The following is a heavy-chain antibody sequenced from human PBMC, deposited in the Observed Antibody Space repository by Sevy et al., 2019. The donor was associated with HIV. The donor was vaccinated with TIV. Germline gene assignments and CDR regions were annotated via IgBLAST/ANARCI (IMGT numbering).Heavy chain of an antibody. Sequence: ASVKVSCNASGYTFTSHGINWGRQAPGQGLEWMGWISNYNGNTNYAQKFQGRVTLTTDTTTSTASLELWSLRSDDTAVYYCAREPNADGYNAFDYWGQGTLVTVSS. CDR1: GYTFTSHG. D-gene: IGHD6-25*01. CDR3: AREPNADGYNAFDY. J-gene: IGHJ4*02. V-gene: IGHV1-18*04. CDR2: ISNYNGNT.